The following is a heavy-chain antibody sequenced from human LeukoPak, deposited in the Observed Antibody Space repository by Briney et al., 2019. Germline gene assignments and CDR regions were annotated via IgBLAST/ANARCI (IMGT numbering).Heavy chain of an antibody. Sequence: SETLSLTCTVSGYSISSGYYWGWIRQPPGKGLEWIGYIYYSGSTNYNPSLKSRVTISVDTSKNQFSLKLSSVTAADTAVYYCARVLALDDAFDIWGQGTMVTVSS. V-gene: IGHV4-61*01. J-gene: IGHJ3*02. CDR2: IYYSGST. CDR1: GYSISSGYY. CDR3: ARVLALDDAFDI.